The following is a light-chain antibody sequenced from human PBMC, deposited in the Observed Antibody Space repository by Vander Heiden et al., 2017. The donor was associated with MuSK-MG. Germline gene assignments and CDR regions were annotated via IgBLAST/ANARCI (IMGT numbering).Light chain of an antibody. CDR2: ATS. J-gene: IGKJ5*01. V-gene: IGKV1-27*01. CDR1: QAISND. CDR3: QEYASVPLT. Sequence: DIQMTQSPSSLSASVGDRVTIACWASQAISNDLAWYQQKPGMVPKLLIYATSTLQSGVPYRFSGSGSGTDFTLTISSLQPEDAATYYCQEYASVPLTFGQGTRLEIK.